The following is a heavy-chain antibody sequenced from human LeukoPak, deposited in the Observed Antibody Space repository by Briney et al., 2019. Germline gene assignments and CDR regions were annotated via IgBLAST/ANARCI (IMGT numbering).Heavy chain of an antibody. Sequence: GGSLRLSCAASGFTFSSYDMHWVRQATGKGLEWVSAIGTAGDTYYPGSVKGRFTISRENAKNTLYLQMNSLRAGDTAVYYCARGSYGGYYYGMDAWGQGTTVTVSS. D-gene: IGHD4-23*01. CDR2: IGTAGDT. CDR1: GFTFSSYD. V-gene: IGHV3-13*01. J-gene: IGHJ6*02. CDR3: ARGSYGGYYYGMDA.